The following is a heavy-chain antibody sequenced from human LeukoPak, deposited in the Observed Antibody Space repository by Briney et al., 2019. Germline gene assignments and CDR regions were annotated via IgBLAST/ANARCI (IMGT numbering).Heavy chain of an antibody. J-gene: IGHJ6*02. D-gene: IGHD2-15*01. CDR3: TRDVVVVVAATSPYYYYYGMDV. Sequence: SQTLSLTCTVSGGSISSGDYYWSWIRQPPAKGLEWIGYIYYSGSTYYNPSLKSRVTISVDTSKNQFSLKLSSVTAADTAVYYCTRDVVVVVAATSPYYYYYGMDVWGQGTTVTVSS. CDR1: GGSISSGDYY. CDR2: IYYSGST. V-gene: IGHV4-30-4*01.